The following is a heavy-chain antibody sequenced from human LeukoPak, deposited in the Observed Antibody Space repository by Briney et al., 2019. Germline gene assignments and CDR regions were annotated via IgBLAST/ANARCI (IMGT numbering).Heavy chain of an antibody. CDR3: ARVRSIAARRPTNANFLGTYYFDY. CDR2: INHSGST. D-gene: IGHD6-6*01. CDR1: GGSFSGYY. V-gene: IGHV4-34*01. Sequence: SETLSLTCAVYGGSFSGYYWSWIRQPPGKGLEWIGEINHSGSTNYNPSLKSRVTISVDTSKNQFSLKLSSVTAADTAVYYCARVRSIAARRPTNANFLGTYYFDYWGQGTLVTVSS. J-gene: IGHJ4*02.